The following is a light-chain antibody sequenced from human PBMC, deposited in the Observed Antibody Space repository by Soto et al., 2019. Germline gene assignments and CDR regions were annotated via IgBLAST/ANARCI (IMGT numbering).Light chain of an antibody. V-gene: IGKV1-5*03. CDR3: QHYNTDSGA. CDR2: KAS. Sequence: RASQTISSWLAWYQQKPGKAPKLLIYKASTLKSGVPSRFSVSGSGTEFALTLRTLHPDDTAIPNCQHYNTDSGAFGQGTKVDIK. J-gene: IGKJ1*01. CDR1: QTISSW.